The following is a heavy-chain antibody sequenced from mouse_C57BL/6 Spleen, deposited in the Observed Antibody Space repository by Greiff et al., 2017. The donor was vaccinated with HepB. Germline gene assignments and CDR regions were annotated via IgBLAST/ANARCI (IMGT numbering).Heavy chain of an antibody. V-gene: IGHV1-82*01. CDR3: AREAVTGYFDY. CDR1: GYAFSSSW. J-gene: IGHJ2*01. Sequence: VQLQQSGPELVKPGASVKISCKASGYAFSSSWMNWVTQRPGKGLERIGRLYPGDGDTNYHGKFKGKATLIAVKSSSTAYMQLSSLTSEDSAVFFCAREAVTGYFDYWGQGTTLTVAS. D-gene: IGHD3-3*01. CDR2: LYPGDGDT.